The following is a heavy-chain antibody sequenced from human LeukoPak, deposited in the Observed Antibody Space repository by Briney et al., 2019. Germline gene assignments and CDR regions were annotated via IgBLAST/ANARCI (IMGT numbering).Heavy chain of an antibody. V-gene: IGHV4-30-4*01. CDR1: GGSISSGDYY. D-gene: IGHD4-17*01. CDR3: ARTTSTGDYVFDY. J-gene: IGHJ4*02. Sequence: PSETLSLTCTVSGGSISSGDYYWSWIRQPPGKGLEWIGYIYYSGSTYYNPSLKSRVTISVDTSKNQFSLKLSSATAADTAVYYCARTTSTGDYVFDYWGQGTLVTVSS. CDR2: IYYSGST.